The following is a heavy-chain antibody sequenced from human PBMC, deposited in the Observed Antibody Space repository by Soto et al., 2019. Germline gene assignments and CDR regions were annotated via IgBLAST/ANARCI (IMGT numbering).Heavy chain of an antibody. CDR2: ISTYNGNT. V-gene: IGHV1-18*01. J-gene: IGHJ3*02. CDR1: GYTFTTYD. Sequence: QVQLVQSGAEVKKPGASVKVSCKASGYTFTTYDIIWVRQAPGQGLEWMGWISTYNGNTKYAHNVQDRVTMTKDTPASTAYMELRSLRFDDTALYYCAREIGDPDAFDIWGQGTMVTVSS. D-gene: IGHD3-10*01. CDR3: AREIGDPDAFDI.